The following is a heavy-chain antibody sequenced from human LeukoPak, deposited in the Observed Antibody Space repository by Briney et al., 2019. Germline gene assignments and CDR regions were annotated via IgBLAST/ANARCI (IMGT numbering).Heavy chain of an antibody. CDR3: ARDNCSGGSCFGWFDP. CDR1: GFTFSSYA. Sequence: PGRSLRLSCAASGFTFSSYAMHWVRQAPGKGLEWVAVISYDGSNKYYADSVKGRFTISRDKSKNTLYLQMNSLRAEDTAVYYCARDNCSGGSCFGWFDPWGQGTLVTVSS. V-gene: IGHV3-30-3*01. CDR2: ISYDGSNK. J-gene: IGHJ5*02. D-gene: IGHD2-15*01.